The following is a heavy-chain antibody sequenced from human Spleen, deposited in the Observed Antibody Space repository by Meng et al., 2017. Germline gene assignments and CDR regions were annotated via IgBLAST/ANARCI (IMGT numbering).Heavy chain of an antibody. Sequence: VQLPQWGAGLLKPSETLSLTCVGYGGSFSDYSWSWIRQPPGKGLEWIGEINHSGATNYNPSLKSRVTISVDTSKNQFSLKLNSVTAADTAIYSCARRRLYDFWSGSTPFDYWGQGTLVTVSS. D-gene: IGHD3-3*01. V-gene: IGHV4-34*01. J-gene: IGHJ4*02. CDR2: INHSGAT. CDR1: GGSFSDYS. CDR3: ARRRLYDFWSGSTPFDY.